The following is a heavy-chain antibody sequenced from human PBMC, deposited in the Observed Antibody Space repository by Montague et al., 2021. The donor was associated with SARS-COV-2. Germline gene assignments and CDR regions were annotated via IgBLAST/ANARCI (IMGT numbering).Heavy chain of an antibody. V-gene: IGHV4-59*11. D-gene: IGHD6-13*01. CDR2: ISYSGST. Sequence: SETLSLTCTVSDVPTSAHFWSWIRQSPGTGLEWIGYISYSGSTKYSPSLTSRVTISLGSSRNHLSLELRSVTAAATAVYYYAREQQLAPRGFGVDAWGQGTTVIVSS. CDR3: AREQQLAPRGFGVDA. J-gene: IGHJ6*02. CDR1: DVPTSAHF.